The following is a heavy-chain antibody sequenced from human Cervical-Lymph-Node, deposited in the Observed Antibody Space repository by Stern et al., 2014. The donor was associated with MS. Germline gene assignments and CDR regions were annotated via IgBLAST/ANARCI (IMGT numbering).Heavy chain of an antibody. D-gene: IGHD3-10*01. CDR2: MNPDSGDT. V-gene: IGHV1-8*01. CDR1: GYIFTSDD. J-gene: IGHJ5*02. Sequence: QLVQSEAEVKKPGASVKVSCKTSGYIFTSDDINWVRQAAGQGLEWMGWMNPDSGDTGFAQKFRGRVTLTRDISTNTAYMEVTNLRSEDTAMYYCTKAGESWGQGTLITVSS. CDR3: TKAGES.